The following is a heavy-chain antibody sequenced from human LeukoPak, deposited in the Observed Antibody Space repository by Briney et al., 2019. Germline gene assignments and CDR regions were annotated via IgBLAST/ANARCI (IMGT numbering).Heavy chain of an antibody. CDR2: ISSSGSTV. CDR3: ARDYCSGGSCYGIFDY. Sequence: PGGSLRLSCAASGFTFSSYGMSWVRQAPGKGLEWVSYISSSGSTVYYADSVKGRFTISRDNAKNSLYLQMNSLRAEDTAVYYCARDYCSGGSCYGIFDYWGQGTLVTVSS. J-gene: IGHJ4*02. V-gene: IGHV3-48*04. D-gene: IGHD2-15*01. CDR1: GFTFSSYG.